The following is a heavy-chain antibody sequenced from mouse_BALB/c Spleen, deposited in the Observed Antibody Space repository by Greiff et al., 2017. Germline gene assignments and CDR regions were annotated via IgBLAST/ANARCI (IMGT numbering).Heavy chain of an antibody. V-gene: IGHV14-4*02. Sequence: VQLQQSGAELVRSGASVKLSCTASGFNIKDYYMHWVKQRPEQGLEWIGWIDPENGDTEYAPKFQGKATMTADTSSNTAYMQFSSLTTEDSAIYYCARQWLLRYFDVWGAGTTVTVSS. J-gene: IGHJ1*01. CDR3: ARQWLLRYFDV. CDR2: IDPENGDT. CDR1: GFNIKDYY. D-gene: IGHD2-3*01.